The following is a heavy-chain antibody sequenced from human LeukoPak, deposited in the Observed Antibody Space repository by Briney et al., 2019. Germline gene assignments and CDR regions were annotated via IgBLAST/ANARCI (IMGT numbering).Heavy chain of an antibody. CDR3: ARDGLAAATLHWCFDL. CDR2: ISSSSSYI. V-gene: IGHV3-21*01. D-gene: IGHD6-25*01. Sequence: GGSLRLSCAASAFTFSSYSMNWVRQAPGKGLEWVSSISSSSSYIYYADSVKGRFTISRDDARNSLYLQMNSLRAEDTAVYYCARDGLAAATLHWCFDLWGRGTLVTVSS. CDR1: AFTFSSYS. J-gene: IGHJ2*01.